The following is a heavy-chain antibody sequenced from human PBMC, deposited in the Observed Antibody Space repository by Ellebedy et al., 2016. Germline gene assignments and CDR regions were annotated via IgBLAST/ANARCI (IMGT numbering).Heavy chain of an antibody. J-gene: IGHJ4*02. V-gene: IGHV3-7*03. CDR3: AASFDY. CDR1: GFTFSTYW. CDR2: IKEDGTLK. Sequence: GGSLRLSXAASGFTFSTYWMNWVRQAPGKGLEWLASIKEDGTLKHYVDSVKGRFLISRDSARSSVYLQMNSLRAEDTAVYYCAASFDYWGQGALVTVSS.